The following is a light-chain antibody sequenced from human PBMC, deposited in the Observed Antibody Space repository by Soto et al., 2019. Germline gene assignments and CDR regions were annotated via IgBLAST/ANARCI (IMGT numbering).Light chain of an antibody. V-gene: IGKV1-9*01. Sequence: DIQLTQSPSSLSLSPGERATLTCRASQGITSYLAWYQQTPGQAPKLLIYVASTLHSGVPSRFSGSGSGTDFTLTISSLKNEDFAMYYCQQLDNCTRTFGQGTKVDIK. J-gene: IGKJ1*01. CDR2: VAS. CDR3: QQLDNCTRT. CDR1: QGITSY.